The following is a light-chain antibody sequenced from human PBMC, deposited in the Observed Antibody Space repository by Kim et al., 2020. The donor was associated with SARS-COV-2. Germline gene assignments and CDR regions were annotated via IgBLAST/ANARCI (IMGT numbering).Light chain of an antibody. CDR2: DVS. Sequence: QSALTQPASVTGSPGQSITISCTGTSSDVGGYNYVSWYQQHPGKAPKLMIYDVSKRPSGVSNRFSGSKSGNTASLTISGLQAEDEADYYCSSYTISSTSYVFGTGTKVTVL. V-gene: IGLV2-14*01. J-gene: IGLJ1*01. CDR1: SSDVGGYNY. CDR3: SSYTISSTSYV.